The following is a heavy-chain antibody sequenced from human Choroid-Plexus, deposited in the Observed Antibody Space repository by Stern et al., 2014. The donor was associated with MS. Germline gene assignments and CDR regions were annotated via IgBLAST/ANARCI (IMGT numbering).Heavy chain of an antibody. J-gene: IGHJ6*02. Sequence: VQLLESGAEVKKPGASVKVSCKTSGYIFTGYYIHLVRQAPGQGLEWMAWINPNTGGTKYAQKFQGRVTMSRDTSISTAYVELSSLTSDDTAVYYCARDQRGITIFGVVTDYYYLGMDVWGQGTTVTVSS. CDR1: GYIFTGYY. V-gene: IGHV1-2*02. CDR3: ARDQRGITIFGVVTDYYYLGMDV. CDR2: INPNTGGT. D-gene: IGHD3-3*01.